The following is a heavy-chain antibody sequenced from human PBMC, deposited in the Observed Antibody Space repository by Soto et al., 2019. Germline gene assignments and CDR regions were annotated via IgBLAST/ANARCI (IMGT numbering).Heavy chain of an antibody. CDR1: GFTFGCFQ. J-gene: IGHJ4*02. V-gene: IGHV3-48*03. CDR2: ISGSGDAI. CDR3: GREAGYGVPFAGGYFDL. D-gene: IGHD4-17*01. Sequence: PGGSLRLSCEASGFTFGCFQMNWVRQVPGRGLEWMSHISGSGDAIYYVDSVKGRFTISRDNAKYSLALHMNSLRAEDTGVYFCGREAGYGVPFAGGYFDLWGQGTQVTVSS.